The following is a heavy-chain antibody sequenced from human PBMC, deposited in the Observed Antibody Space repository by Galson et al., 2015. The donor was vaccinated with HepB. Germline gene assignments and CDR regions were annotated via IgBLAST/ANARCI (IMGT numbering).Heavy chain of an antibody. CDR3: ARAGGDSGRHAFDI. J-gene: IGHJ3*02. CDR1: GFTFSSYG. Sequence: SLRLSCAASGFTFSSYGMHWVRQAPGKGLEWVAVIWYDGSNKYYADSVKGRFTISRDNSKNTLYLQMNSLRAEDTAVYYCARAGGDSGRHAFDIWGQGTMVTVSS. CDR2: IWYDGSNK. V-gene: IGHV3-33*01. D-gene: IGHD4-17*01.